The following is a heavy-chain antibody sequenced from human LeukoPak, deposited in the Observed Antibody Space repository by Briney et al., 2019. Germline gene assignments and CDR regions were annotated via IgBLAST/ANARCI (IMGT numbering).Heavy chain of an antibody. V-gene: IGHV3-48*03. Sequence: GGSLRLSCAASGFTFSSYEMNWVRQAPGKGLEWVSYISSSGSTTYYADSVKSRFTISRGNAKNSLYLQMNSLRAEDTAVYYCARAWGQDWGQGTLVTVSS. CDR1: GFTFSSYE. D-gene: IGHD7-27*01. CDR2: ISSSGSTT. CDR3: ARAWGQD. J-gene: IGHJ4*02.